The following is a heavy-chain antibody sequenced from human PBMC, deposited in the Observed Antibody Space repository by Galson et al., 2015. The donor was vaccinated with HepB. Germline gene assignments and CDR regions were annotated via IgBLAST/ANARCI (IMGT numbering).Heavy chain of an antibody. V-gene: IGHV4-59*08. J-gene: IGHJ4*02. Sequence: SETLSLTCTVSGGSVSSYYWSWIRQSPGKGLQWIGYIYHSGSTKYYYSGSTNYNPSLKSRVTISVDMSRNQFSLNLGSVTAADTAIYYCARHRCGGDCYSGLFDNWGQGTLVTVSS. CDR3: ARHRCGGDCYSGLFDN. CDR2: IYHSGSTKYYYSGST. D-gene: IGHD2-21*02. CDR1: GGSVSSYY.